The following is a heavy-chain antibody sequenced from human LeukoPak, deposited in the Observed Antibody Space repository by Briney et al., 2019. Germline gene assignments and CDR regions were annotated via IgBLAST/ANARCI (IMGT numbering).Heavy chain of an antibody. J-gene: IGHJ4*02. D-gene: IGHD5-18*01. CDR1: GGSISSGDYY. V-gene: IGHV4-30-4*08. CDR3: AREGARQVDTATSDY. Sequence: PSETLSLTCTVSGGSISSGDYYWSWIRQPPGTGLEWIGYIYYSGSTYYNPSLKSRVTISVDTSKNQFSLKLSSVTAADTAVYYCAREGARQVDTATSDYWGQGTLVTVSS. CDR2: IYYSGST.